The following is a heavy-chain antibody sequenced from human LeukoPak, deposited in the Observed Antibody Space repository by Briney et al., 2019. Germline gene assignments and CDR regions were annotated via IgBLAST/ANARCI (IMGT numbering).Heavy chain of an antibody. Sequence: GGSLRLSCAASGLTFGIDAMIWLRQAPGKGLECVSSIYAGGSYTHHADPEKGRLTISRDNSKNTLYLQMNSLSAEVTAIYYCAKGRRGFYDSSGYFYIFDYWGQGTLVTVSS. V-gene: IGHV3-23*01. CDR1: GLTFGIDA. D-gene: IGHD3-22*01. J-gene: IGHJ4*02. CDR3: AKGRRGFYDSSGYFYIFDY. CDR2: IYAGGSYT.